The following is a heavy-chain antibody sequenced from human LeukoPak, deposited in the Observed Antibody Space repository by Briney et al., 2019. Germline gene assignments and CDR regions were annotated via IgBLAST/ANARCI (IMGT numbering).Heavy chain of an antibody. D-gene: IGHD3-10*01. CDR1: GGSISTYY. Sequence: SETLSLTCTVSGGSISTYYWSWIRQPPGKGLEWIGHIYYSGSANYNPSLMSRVTMSVDTSKNQFSLKLSSVTAADTAVYYCARLTMFRGVIYGTDWHSDLWGRGTLVTVSS. V-gene: IGHV4-59*12. J-gene: IGHJ2*01. CDR2: IYYSGSA. CDR3: ARLTMFRGVIYGTDWHSDL.